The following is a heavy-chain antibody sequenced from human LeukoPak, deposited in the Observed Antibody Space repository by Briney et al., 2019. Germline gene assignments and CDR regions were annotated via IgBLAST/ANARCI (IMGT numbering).Heavy chain of an antibody. CDR3: TRGYSGYDYVDFDY. D-gene: IGHD5-12*01. Sequence: PGGPRKLSCAASGFTVSGSDMHGVRQASGKGLEWVGRIRSKVHSYATAYAASVKGRFTISRDDSKNTAYLQMNSLKTEDTAVYYCTRGYSGYDYVDFDYWGQGTLVTVSS. V-gene: IGHV3-73*01. CDR2: IRSKVHSYAT. CDR1: GFTVSGSD. J-gene: IGHJ4*02.